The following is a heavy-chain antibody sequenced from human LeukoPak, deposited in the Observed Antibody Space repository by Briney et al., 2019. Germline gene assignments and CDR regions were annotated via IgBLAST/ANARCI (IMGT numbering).Heavy chain of an antibody. J-gene: IGHJ4*02. CDR2: ISSSSSYI. D-gene: IGHD3-22*01. Sequence: GGSLRLSCAASGFTFSSYSMNWVRQAPGKGLEWVSSISSSSSYIYYADSVKGRFTISRDNAKNSLYLQMNSPRAEDTAVYYCARYYYDSSGYYRYFDYWGQGTLVTVSS. CDR3: ARYYYDSSGYYRYFDY. V-gene: IGHV3-21*01. CDR1: GFTFSSYS.